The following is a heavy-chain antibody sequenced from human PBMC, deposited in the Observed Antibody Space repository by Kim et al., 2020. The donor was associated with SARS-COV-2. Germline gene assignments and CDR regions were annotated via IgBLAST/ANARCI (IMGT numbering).Heavy chain of an antibody. Sequence: GGSLRLSCAASGLTVSSNFMSWVRQAPGKGLDWVSTTYADGTTDYADSVRGRFSISRDNSKNTLYLQMNSLRADDTAVYYCASFGPGIAIRGCGQGTLVT. CDR2: TYADGTT. D-gene: IGHD2-21*01. V-gene: IGHV3-53*01. CDR3: ASFGPGIAIRG. CDR1: GLTVSSNF. J-gene: IGHJ4*02.